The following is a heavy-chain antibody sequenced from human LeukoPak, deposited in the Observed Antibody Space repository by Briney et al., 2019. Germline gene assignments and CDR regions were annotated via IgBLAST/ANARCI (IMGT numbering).Heavy chain of an antibody. J-gene: IGHJ4*02. CDR3: ASELAAAGQGYFDY. CDR1: GGTFSSYA. CDR2: IIPIFGTA. Sequence: SVKVSCKASGGTFSSYAISWVRQAPGQGLEWMGGIIPIFGTANYAQKLQGRVTITADESTSTAYMELSSLRSEDTAVYYCASELAAAGQGYFDYWGQGTLVTVSS. D-gene: IGHD6-13*01. V-gene: IGHV1-69*13.